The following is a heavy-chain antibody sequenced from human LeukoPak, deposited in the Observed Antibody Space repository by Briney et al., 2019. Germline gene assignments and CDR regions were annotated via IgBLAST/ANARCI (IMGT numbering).Heavy chain of an antibody. J-gene: IGHJ1*01. Sequence: ASVKVSCKASGYTFIKHWMHWVRQAPGQGLEGVGLINPTGSATLYAQKFQGRVTLTRDMSTNTDYMELRSLRSEDTAVYYCAREYRGSDKYFQHWGQGTLVTVSS. CDR3: AREYRGSDKYFQH. CDR2: INPTGSAT. V-gene: IGHV1-46*01. CDR1: GYTFIKHW. D-gene: IGHD3-10*01.